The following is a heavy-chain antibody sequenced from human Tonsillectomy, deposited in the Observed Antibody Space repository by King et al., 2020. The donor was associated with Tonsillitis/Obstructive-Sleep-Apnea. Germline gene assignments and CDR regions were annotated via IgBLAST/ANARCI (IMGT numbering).Heavy chain of an antibody. Sequence: QLVQSGGGVVQPGRSLRLSCAASGFTFSSYGMHWVRQAPGKGLEWVAVISYDGSNKYYADSVKGRFTISRDNSKNTLYLQMNSLRAEDTAVYYCAKDGRKYQLLLSPDFDYWGQGTLVTVSS. D-gene: IGHD2-2*01. CDR2: ISYDGSNK. V-gene: IGHV3-30*18. CDR1: GFTFSSYG. J-gene: IGHJ4*02. CDR3: AKDGRKYQLLLSPDFDY.